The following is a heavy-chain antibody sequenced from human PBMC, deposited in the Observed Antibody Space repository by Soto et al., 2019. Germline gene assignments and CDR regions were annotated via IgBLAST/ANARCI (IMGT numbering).Heavy chain of an antibody. CDR2: IDYSGST. Sequence: QLQLQESGPGLVKPSETPSLTCTVSGASISRTYYYWGWIRQPPGKGLEWIGSIDYSGSTYYNPSLKSRVTISVDTSKSQFSLKLSSVTAADTAVYYCAPRGYSYGYLYWGQGTLVTVSS. CDR1: GASISRTYYY. CDR3: APRGYSYGYLY. D-gene: IGHD5-18*01. J-gene: IGHJ4*02. V-gene: IGHV4-39*05.